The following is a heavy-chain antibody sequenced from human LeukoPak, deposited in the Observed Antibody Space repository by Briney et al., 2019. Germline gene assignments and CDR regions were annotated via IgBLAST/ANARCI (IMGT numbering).Heavy chain of an antibody. V-gene: IGHV3-33*08. D-gene: IGHD2-2*01. CDR1: GFTFSSYG. Sequence: PGGSLRLSCAASGFTFSSYGMHWVRQAPGKGLEWVAVIWYDGSNKYYADSVKGRFTISRDNSKNTLYLQMNSLRAEDTAVYYCARDASPDIVVVPXASYYYYYGMDVWGQGTTVTVSS. CDR3: ARDASPDIVVVPXASYYYYYGMDV. CDR2: IWYDGSNK. J-gene: IGHJ6*02.